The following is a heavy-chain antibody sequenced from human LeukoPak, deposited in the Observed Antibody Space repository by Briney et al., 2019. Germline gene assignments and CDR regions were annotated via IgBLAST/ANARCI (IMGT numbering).Heavy chain of an antibody. Sequence: SETLSLTCTVSGGSISNYYWIWIRQPAGKGLEWIGRIYTSGSTNYNPSLKSRVTMSVDTSKNQFSLRLTSVTAADTAVYYCARMGAGRFDFWGQGTLVTVSP. CDR3: ARMGAGRFDF. D-gene: IGHD1-26*01. CDR2: IYTSGST. J-gene: IGHJ4*02. CDR1: GGSISNYY. V-gene: IGHV4-4*07.